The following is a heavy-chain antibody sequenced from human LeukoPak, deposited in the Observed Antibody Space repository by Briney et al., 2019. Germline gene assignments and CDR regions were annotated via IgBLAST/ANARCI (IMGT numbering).Heavy chain of an antibody. V-gene: IGHV4-59*08. CDR1: GGSISSYY. D-gene: IGHD6-13*01. CDR2: IYYSGST. J-gene: IGHJ3*02. CDR3: ARKQLDGFDI. Sequence: SETLSLTCTVSGGSISSYYWSWIRQPPGKGLEWIGYIYYSGSTYYNPALKSRVTIPVDTSWNRFSLKLMSVTAADTAVYYCARKQLDGFDIWGQGTMVTVSS.